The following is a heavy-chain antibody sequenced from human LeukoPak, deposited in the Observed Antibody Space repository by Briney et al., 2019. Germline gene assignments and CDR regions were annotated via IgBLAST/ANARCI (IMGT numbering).Heavy chain of an antibody. CDR3: ARDYYGPPSD. Sequence: ASVKVPCKASGYTFTSYAMHWVRQAPGRRPEWMGWLNAGNGNTKFSEKFQGRVTITWDTSASTAYMSLSSLTSEDTAIYYCARDYYGPPSDWGQGTLVTVSS. CDR1: GYTFTSYA. J-gene: IGHJ4*02. D-gene: IGHD3-10*01. V-gene: IGHV1-3*01. CDR2: LNAGNGNT.